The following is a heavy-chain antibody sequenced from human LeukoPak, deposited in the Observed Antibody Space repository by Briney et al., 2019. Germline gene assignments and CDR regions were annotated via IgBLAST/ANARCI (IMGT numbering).Heavy chain of an antibody. CDR1: GGSFSGYY. V-gene: IGHV4-34*01. CDR2: IKHSGNT. Sequence: SETLSLTCAVYGGSFSGYYWSWIRQPPGKGLEWIGEIKHSGNTNHNPSLKSLVTTAVDTSKNKSSLTLSSETAADTAVYYCARVGGYWSRTSCPNYHSYGMDVWGKGTTVTVSS. CDR3: ARVGGYWSRTSCPNYHSYGMDV. D-gene: IGHD2-2*01. J-gene: IGHJ6*04.